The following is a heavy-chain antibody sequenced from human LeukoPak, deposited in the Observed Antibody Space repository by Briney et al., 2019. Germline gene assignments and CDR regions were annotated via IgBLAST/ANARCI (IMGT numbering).Heavy chain of an antibody. CDR3: ARGFYMDV. Sequence: SETLSLTCTVSGDSISNYYWSWIRQPPGKGLEWIGEINHSGSTNYNPSLKSRVTISVDTSKNQFSLKLSSVTAADTAVYYCARGFYMDVWGKGTTVTVSS. J-gene: IGHJ6*03. CDR1: GDSISNYY. CDR2: INHSGST. V-gene: IGHV4-34*01.